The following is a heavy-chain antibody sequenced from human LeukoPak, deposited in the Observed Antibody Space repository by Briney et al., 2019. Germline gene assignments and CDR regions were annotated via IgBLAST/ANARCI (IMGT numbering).Heavy chain of an antibody. CDR2: IRYDGSNK. CDR1: GLIFGDYG. D-gene: IGHD6-13*01. V-gene: IGHV3-30*02. CDR3: ARDRTIAAAGTPADY. Sequence: GGSLRLSCAASGLIFGDYGMQWVRQAPGKGLEWVSFIRYDGSNKYYPDSVRGRFTISRDNSKNTLYLQMNSLRAEDTAIYYCARDRTIAAAGTPADYWGQGTLVTVSS. J-gene: IGHJ4*02.